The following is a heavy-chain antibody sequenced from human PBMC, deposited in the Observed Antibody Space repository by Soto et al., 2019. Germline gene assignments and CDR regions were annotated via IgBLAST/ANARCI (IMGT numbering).Heavy chain of an antibody. J-gene: IGHJ3*02. V-gene: IGHV1-8*02. CDR3: ARGEEVVAALGAFDI. CDR2: MNPNSGNT. D-gene: IGHD2-15*01. Sequence: ASVKVSCKASGYTFTGYYMHWVRQAPGQGLEWMGWMNPNSGNTGYAQKFQGRVTMTRDTSISTAYMELSSLRSEDTAVYYCARGEEVVAALGAFDIWGQGTMVTVSS. CDR1: GYTFTGYY.